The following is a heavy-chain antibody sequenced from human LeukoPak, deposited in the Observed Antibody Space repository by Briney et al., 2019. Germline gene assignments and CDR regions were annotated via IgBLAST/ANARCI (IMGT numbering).Heavy chain of an antibody. CDR1: GFPFSSYG. CDR2: ITHNGNVN. J-gene: IGHJ6*02. Sequence: EAGGSLRLSCAASGFPFSSYGMHWVRQAPGKGLGWVASITHNGNVNYYVDSVKGRFTISRNNAKNSLYLQMSNLRAEDTAVYFCARGGGLDVWGQGDTVTVSS. D-gene: IGHD3-16*01. V-gene: IGHV3-7*03. CDR3: ARGGGLDV.